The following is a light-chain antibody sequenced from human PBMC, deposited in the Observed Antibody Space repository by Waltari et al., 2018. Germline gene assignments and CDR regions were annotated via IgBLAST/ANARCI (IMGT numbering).Light chain of an antibody. CDR1: EDIRND. CDR2: ASS. Sequence: AIQMTQSPSSLSASVGDRVTITCRASEDIRNDLGWYQQKPGKAPRLLIFASSTFQSWVPSRFSGSGSGTDFTLTISSLQPEDFATYFCLQDYIFPLTFGQGTKVEIK. J-gene: IGKJ1*01. CDR3: LQDYIFPLT. V-gene: IGKV1-6*01.